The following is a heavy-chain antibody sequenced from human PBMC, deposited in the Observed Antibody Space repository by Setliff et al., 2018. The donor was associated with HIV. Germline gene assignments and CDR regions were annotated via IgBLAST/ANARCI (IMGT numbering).Heavy chain of an antibody. CDR1: GSRFNTYG. CDR3: VRSVTRDISGYYRDEYFQH. J-gene: IGHJ1*01. CDR2: ISPYNGDT. D-gene: IGHD3-22*01. Sequence: ASVKVSCKASGSRFNTYGISWVRQAPGQGLEWMGWISPYNGDTRFAQSLQGRVTLTTDTSTNTAYMEMRTLRSDDTAVYYCVRSVTRDISGYYRDEYFQHWGQGTPVTVSS. V-gene: IGHV1-18*01.